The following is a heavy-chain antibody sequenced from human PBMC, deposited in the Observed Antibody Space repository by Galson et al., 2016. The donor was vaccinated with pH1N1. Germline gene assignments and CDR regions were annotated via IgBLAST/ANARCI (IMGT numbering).Heavy chain of an antibody. D-gene: IGHD1-26*01. J-gene: IGHJ4*02. V-gene: IGHV4-30-4*01. Sequence: TLSLTCTVSGGSISSGSSYWSWIRQHPGKGLEWLGYVYYSGSTTYNPSLKSRVIISVDTSKNQFSLKLSSVTAADTAVYYCARVVTWELGYYFDYWGQGTLVTVSS. CDR1: GGSISSGSSY. CDR3: ARVVTWELGYYFDY. CDR2: VYYSGST.